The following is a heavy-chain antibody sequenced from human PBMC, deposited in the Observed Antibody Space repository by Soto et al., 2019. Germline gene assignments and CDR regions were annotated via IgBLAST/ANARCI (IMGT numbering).Heavy chain of an antibody. D-gene: IGHD3-10*01. CDR1: GYTFTSYD. J-gene: IGHJ5*02. V-gene: IGHV1-18*01. CDR2: ISANNGNT. CDR3: AREVRDCWFDP. Sequence: ASVKVSCKASGYTFTSYDINWVRQATGQGLEWMGWISANNGNTGYAQKLQGRVTMTTDTSTSTAYMELRSLRSDDTAVYYCAREVRDCWFDPWGQGTLVTVSS.